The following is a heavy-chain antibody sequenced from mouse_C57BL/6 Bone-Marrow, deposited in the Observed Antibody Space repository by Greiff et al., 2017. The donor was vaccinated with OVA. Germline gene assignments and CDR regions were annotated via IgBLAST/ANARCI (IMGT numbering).Heavy chain of an antibody. D-gene: IGHD2-4*01. V-gene: IGHV1-55*01. CDR2: IYPGSGRT. CDR3: ARSVDYDADYFDY. Sequence: VQLQQPGAELVKPGASVKMSCKASGYTFTSYWIPWVKQRPGQGLEWIGDIYPGSGRTNYNEKFKGKATLTVDPSSSTASMQLSSLTSEDSAVDYCARSVDYDADYFDYWGQGTTLTVSS. CDR1: GYTFTSYW. J-gene: IGHJ2*01.